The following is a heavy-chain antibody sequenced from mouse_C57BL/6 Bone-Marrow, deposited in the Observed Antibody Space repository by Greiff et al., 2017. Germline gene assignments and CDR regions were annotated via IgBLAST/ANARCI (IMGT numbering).Heavy chain of an antibody. CDR1: GYTFTSYW. V-gene: IGHV1-69*01. Sequence: VKLQQPGAELVMPGASVKLSCKASGYTFTSYWMHWVKQRPGQGLEWIGEIDPSDSYTNYNQKFKGKSTLTVDKSSSTAYMQLSSLTSEDSADYEGARGDGGDGRGFDDWGQGTTLTVSS. CDR2: IDPSDSYT. CDR3: ARGDGGDGRGFDD. J-gene: IGHJ2*01. D-gene: IGHD1-1*02.